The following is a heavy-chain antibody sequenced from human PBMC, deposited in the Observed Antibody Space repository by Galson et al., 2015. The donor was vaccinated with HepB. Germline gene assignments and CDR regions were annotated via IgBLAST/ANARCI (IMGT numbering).Heavy chain of an antibody. D-gene: IGHD2-15*01. Sequence: SLRLSCAASAFTFSSYDMSWVRQAPGKGLEWVSAISVSGGKKYYADAVKGWFTITRDNSKNTLFLQINILRAEEAVAYYCAKTYCSGGICLHDCFNIWGQGTMVTVSS. V-gene: IGHV3-23*01. CDR2: ISVSGGKK. CDR1: AFTFSSYD. J-gene: IGHJ3*02. CDR3: AKTYCSGGICLHDCFNI.